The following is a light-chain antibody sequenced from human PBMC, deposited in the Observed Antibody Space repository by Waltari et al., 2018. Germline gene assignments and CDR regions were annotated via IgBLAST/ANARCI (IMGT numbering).Light chain of an antibody. CDR1: QSVRRA. CDR2: GAS. V-gene: IGKV3-20*01. CDR3: QHYVRLPAT. Sequence: EIVLTQSPGSLSSSPGERVTLSCRASQSVRRALAWYQQKPGQPPRLLIFGASNRATGIPDRFSGSGSGTDFSLTISRLEPEDCAVYYCQHYVRLPATFGQGTKVEIK. J-gene: IGKJ1*01.